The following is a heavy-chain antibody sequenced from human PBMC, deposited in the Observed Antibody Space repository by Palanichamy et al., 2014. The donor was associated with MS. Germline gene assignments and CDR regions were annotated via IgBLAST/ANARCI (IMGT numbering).Heavy chain of an antibody. CDR2: ISDRGGGT. D-gene: IGHD6-13*01. CDR3: VKTRTAAAGIKSFDY. Sequence: EVQLLESGGGLVQPGGSLRLSCAASGFTFNNYAMSWVRQAPGKGLEWVSGISDRGGGTYYADSVKGRFTISGDNSKNTLYLQMNSLRAEDTAVYYCVKTRTAAAGIKSFDYWGQGTLVTVSS. V-gene: IGHV3-23*01. J-gene: IGHJ4*02. CDR1: GFTFNNYA.